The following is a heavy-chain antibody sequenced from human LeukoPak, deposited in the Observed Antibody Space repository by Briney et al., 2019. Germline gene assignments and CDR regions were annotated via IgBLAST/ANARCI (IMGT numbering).Heavy chain of an antibody. D-gene: IGHD6-13*01. Sequence: SETLSLTCTVSGGSISSDFWSWIRQPPGKGLEWIGYLYNSGSTNYNPSLKSRVTISVDTSKNQFSLKLSSVTAADTAVYYCARGVAAAGTPGDYWGQGTLVTVSS. CDR1: GGSISSDF. CDR2: LYNSGST. V-gene: IGHV4-59*12. J-gene: IGHJ4*02. CDR3: ARGVAAAGTPGDY.